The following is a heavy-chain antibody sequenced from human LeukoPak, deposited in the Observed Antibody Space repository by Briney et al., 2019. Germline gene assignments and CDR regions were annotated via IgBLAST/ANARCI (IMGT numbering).Heavy chain of an antibody. D-gene: IGHD3-22*01. J-gene: IGHJ4*02. Sequence: ASVKVSCKASGGTFSSYAISWVRQAPGQGLEWMGRIIPIFGTANYAQKFQGRVTITTDESTSTAHMELSSLRSEDTAVYYCAGTYYYDSSGYYYAYHFDYWCQGTLVTVSS. CDR3: AGTYYYDSSGYYYAYHFDY. CDR1: GGTFSSYA. CDR2: IIPIFGTA. V-gene: IGHV1-69*05.